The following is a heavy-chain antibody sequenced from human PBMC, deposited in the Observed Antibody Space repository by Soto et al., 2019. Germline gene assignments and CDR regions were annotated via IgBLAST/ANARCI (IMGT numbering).Heavy chain of an antibody. CDR2: IYRTGST. J-gene: IGHJ4*02. Sequence: QVQLQESGPGLVKPSGTLSLTCAVSGGSFTSNNWWTWVRQTPGQGLEWIGEIYRTGSTNYNPSLKSRVTISLDKSENQFPLKVTALTAADAAVYYCASRDPGTSVDYWGQGTLVTVSS. D-gene: IGHD1-7*01. CDR3: ASRDPGTSVDY. V-gene: IGHV4-4*02. CDR1: GGSFTSNNW.